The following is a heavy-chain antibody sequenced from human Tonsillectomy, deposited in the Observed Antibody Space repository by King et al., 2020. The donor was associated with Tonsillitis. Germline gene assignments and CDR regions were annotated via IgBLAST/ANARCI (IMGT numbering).Heavy chain of an antibody. V-gene: IGHV3-30*02. CDR2: IRYDGSNK. D-gene: IGHD6-13*01. J-gene: IGHJ4*02. CDR3: AKEDYSSSWYVDY. Sequence: VQLVESGGGVVQPGGSLRLSCAASGFTFSNYGMHWVRQAPGEGLEWVAFIRYDGSNKFYADSVKGRFTISRDNSKNTLYLQMNSLRVEDTAVYYCAKEDYSSSWYVDYWGQGTLVTVSS. CDR1: GFTFSNYG.